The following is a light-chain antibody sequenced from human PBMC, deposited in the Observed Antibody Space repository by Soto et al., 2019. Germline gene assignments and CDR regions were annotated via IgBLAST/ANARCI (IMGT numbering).Light chain of an antibody. CDR3: SSYADGSTYV. Sequence: QSALTQPASVSGSPGQSITISCTGTSRDVGHYNYVSWYQQHPGKAPKLMIYEVDNRPSGVSIRFSGSKSGNTASLTISGLQAEDEAEYYCSSYADGSTYVFGTGTKLTVL. V-gene: IGLV2-14*01. J-gene: IGLJ1*01. CDR1: SRDVGHYNY. CDR2: EVD.